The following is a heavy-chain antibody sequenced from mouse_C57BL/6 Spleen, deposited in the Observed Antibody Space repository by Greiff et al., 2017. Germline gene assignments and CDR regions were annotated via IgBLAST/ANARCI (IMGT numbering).Heavy chain of an antibody. CDR2: IYPSDSET. CDR1: GYTFTSYW. J-gene: IGHJ2*01. V-gene: IGHV1-61*01. CDR3: ARGPGGVLDY. Sequence: VQLQQPGAELVRPGSSVKLSCKASGYTFTSYWMDWVKQRPGQGLEWIGNIYPSDSETHYNQKFKDKATLTVDKSSSTAYMQLSSLTSEDSAVYYCARGPGGVLDYWGQGTTLTVSS.